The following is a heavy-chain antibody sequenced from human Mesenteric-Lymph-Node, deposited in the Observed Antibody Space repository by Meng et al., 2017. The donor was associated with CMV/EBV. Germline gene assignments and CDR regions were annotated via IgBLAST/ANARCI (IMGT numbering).Heavy chain of an antibody. CDR3: ARSHYGGNSRDAFDI. J-gene: IGHJ3*02. V-gene: IGHV4-61*01. D-gene: IGHD4-23*01. CDR1: GGSVSSGSNY. CDR2: IYYSGST. Sequence: ESLKISCTVSGGSVSSGSNYWSWIRQPPGKGLEWIGYIYYSGSTNYNPSLKSRVTISVDTSKNQFSLKLSSVTAADTAVYYCARSHYGGNSRDAFDIWGQGTMVTVSS.